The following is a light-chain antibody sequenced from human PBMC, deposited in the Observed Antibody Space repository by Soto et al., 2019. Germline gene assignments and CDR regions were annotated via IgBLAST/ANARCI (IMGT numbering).Light chain of an antibody. J-gene: IGLJ2*01. CDR2: DDS. Sequence: QSALTQPASVSGSPGQSITISCTGTSSDVGGYNYVSWYQQHPGKAPKLMIYDDSNRPSGVSNRFSGSKSGNTASLTISGLQAEDEADYYCSSYTSSSTLGVFGGGTKVTVL. CDR3: SSYTSSSTLGV. CDR1: SSDVGGYNY. V-gene: IGLV2-14*01.